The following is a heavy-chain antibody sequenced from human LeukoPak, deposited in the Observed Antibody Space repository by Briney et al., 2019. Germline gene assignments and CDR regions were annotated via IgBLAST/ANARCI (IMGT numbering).Heavy chain of an antibody. CDR2: IYYSGST. D-gene: IGHD3-22*01. CDR1: GGSISSYY. CDR3: ASSGYYYRDAFDI. J-gene: IGHJ3*02. V-gene: IGHV4-59*01. Sequence: SETLSLTCTVSGGSISSYYWSCIRQPPGKGLEWIGYIYYSGSTNYNPSLKSRVTISVDTSKNQFSLKLSSVTAADTAVYYCASSGYYYRDAFDIWGQGTMVTVSS.